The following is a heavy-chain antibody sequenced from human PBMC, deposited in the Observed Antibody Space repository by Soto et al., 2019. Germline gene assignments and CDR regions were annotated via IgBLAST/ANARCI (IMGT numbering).Heavy chain of an antibody. CDR3: AKSGLGDYRYFDY. J-gene: IGHJ4*02. D-gene: IGHD4-17*01. CDR1: GFTFSSYV. V-gene: IGHV3-23*01. Sequence: GGSLRLSCADSGFTFSSYVMSWVRQAPGKGLEWVSDISGSGITTYYADSVKGRFTISRDNSKNTLYLQMNSLRAEDTAVYYCAKSGLGDYRYFDYWGQGTLVTVSS. CDR2: ISGSGITT.